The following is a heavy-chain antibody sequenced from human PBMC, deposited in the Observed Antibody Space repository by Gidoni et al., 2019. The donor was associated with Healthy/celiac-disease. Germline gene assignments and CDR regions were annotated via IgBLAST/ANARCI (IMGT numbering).Heavy chain of an antibody. CDR3: ARVSYCSSTSCPANYYYYYYMDV. D-gene: IGHD2-2*01. CDR1: GGTLSSYA. V-gene: IGHV1-69*14. CDR2: IIPIFGTA. J-gene: IGHJ6*03. Sequence: QVQLVQSGAEVNKPGSSVKVSCKASGGTLSSYAISWVPPAPGQGLEWMGGIIPIFGTANYAQKFQGRVTITADKSTSTAYMELSSLRSEDTAVYYCARVSYCSSTSCPANYYYYYYMDVWGKGTTVTVSS.